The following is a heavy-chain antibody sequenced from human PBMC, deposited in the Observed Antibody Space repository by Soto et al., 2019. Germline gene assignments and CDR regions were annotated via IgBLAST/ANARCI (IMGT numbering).Heavy chain of an antibody. V-gene: IGHV1-2*04. J-gene: IGHJ6*02. CDR3: ARDGAHVDIVATGDYYYYGMDA. CDR2: INPNSGGT. D-gene: IGHD5-12*01. Sequence: ASVKVSCKASGYTFTGYYMHWVRQAPGQGLEWMGWINPNSGGTNYAQKFQGWVTMTRDTSISTAYMELSRLRSDDTAVYYCARDGAHVDIVATGDYYYYGMDAWGQGTTVTVS. CDR1: GYTFTGYY.